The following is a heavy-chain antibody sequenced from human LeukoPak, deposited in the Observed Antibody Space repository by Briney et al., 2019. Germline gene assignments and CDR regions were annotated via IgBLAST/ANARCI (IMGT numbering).Heavy chain of an antibody. CDR3: AREFRHNWNEKNGFDP. CDR2: ISSSGSTI. V-gene: IGHV3-11*01. CDR1: GFTFSDYY. Sequence: PGGSLRLSCAASGFTFSDYYMSWIRQAPGKGLEWVSYISSSGSTIYYADSLKGRFTISRDNAKNSLYLQMNSLRAEDTAVYYCAREFRHNWNEKNGFDPWGQGTLVTVSS. J-gene: IGHJ5*02. D-gene: IGHD1-1*01.